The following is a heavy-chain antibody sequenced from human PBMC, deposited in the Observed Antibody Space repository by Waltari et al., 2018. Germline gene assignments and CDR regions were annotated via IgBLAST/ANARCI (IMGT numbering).Heavy chain of an antibody. CDR3: ARAPQYCSSTSCYPGAFDI. J-gene: IGHJ3*02. CDR2: IYYSGST. CDR1: GGSISSYY. D-gene: IGHD2-2*01. V-gene: IGHV4-59*01. Sequence: QLQLQESGPGLVKPSETLSLTCTVSGGSISSYYWSWIRQPPGKGLEWIGYIYYSGSTNYNPPLKSRVTISVDTSKNQFSLKLSSVTAADTAVYYCARAPQYCSSTSCYPGAFDIWGQGTMVTVSS.